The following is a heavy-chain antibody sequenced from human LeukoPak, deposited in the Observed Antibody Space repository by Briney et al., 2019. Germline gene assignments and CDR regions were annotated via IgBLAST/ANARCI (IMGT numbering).Heavy chain of an antibody. D-gene: IGHD2-15*01. V-gene: IGHV4-59*12. CDR3: ARDLVGRVDY. J-gene: IGHJ4*02. CDR2: IYYSGST. Sequence: SETLSLTCTVSGGSISSYYWSWIRQPPGKGLEWIGYIYYSGSTNYNPSLKSRVTISVDTSKNQFSLKLSSVTAADTAVYYCARDLVGRVDYWGQGTLVTVSS. CDR1: GGSISSYY.